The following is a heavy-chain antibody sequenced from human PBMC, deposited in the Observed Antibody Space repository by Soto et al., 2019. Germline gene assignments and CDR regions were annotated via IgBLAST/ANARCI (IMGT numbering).Heavy chain of an antibody. CDR3: ARYSSGFYYGMDV. D-gene: IGHD6-19*01. J-gene: IGHJ6*02. CDR1: GGSISSYY. V-gene: IGHV4-59*01. Sequence: SETLSLTCTVSGGSISSYYWSWIRQPPGKGLEWIGYIYYSGSTNYNPSLKSRVTISVDTSKNQFSLKLSSVTAADTAVYYCARYSSGFYYGMDVWGQGTTVTVYS. CDR2: IYYSGST.